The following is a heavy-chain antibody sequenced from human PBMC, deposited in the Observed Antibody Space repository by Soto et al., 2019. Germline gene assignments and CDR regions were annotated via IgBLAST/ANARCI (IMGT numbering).Heavy chain of an antibody. D-gene: IGHD6-19*01. Sequence: EVQLVESGGGLVQPGGSLKLSCAASGFTFSGSTIHWVRQTSGKGLECIGRVPSKTNTYATAYAASVRGRFTISRYDSKNTAYLQRNSLKTEDTAVYYCTRQHLDVPVASAIDFWGQGTLVTVSS. CDR2: VPSKTNTYAT. J-gene: IGHJ4*02. V-gene: IGHV3-73*02. CDR1: GFTFSGST. CDR3: TRQHLDVPVASAIDF.